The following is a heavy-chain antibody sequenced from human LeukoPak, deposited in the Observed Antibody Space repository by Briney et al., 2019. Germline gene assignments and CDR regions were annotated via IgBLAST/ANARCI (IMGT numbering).Heavy chain of an antibody. CDR2: IKQDGSEK. CDR3: ARLHYDSSGYYTGLFDY. V-gene: IGHV3-7*01. J-gene: IGHJ4*02. CDR1: GFTFSSYW. D-gene: IGHD3-22*01. Sequence: GGSLRLSCAASGFTFSSYWMSWVRQAPGKGLEWVANIKQDGSEKYYVDSVKGRFTISRDSAKNSLYLQMNSLRAEDTAVYYCARLHYDSSGYYTGLFDYWGQGTLVTVSS.